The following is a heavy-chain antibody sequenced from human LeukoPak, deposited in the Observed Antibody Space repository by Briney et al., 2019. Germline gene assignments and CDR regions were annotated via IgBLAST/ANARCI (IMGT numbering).Heavy chain of an antibody. CDR1: GFTFSSYA. D-gene: IGHD2-21*01. Sequence: GSLRLSCAASGFTFSSYAMSWVRQAPGKGLEWVSRINPDDGSTSYADSVKGRFTISRDNAKSTLYLQMNSLRAEDTAVYYCLTIVETDLDAFDIWGQGTKVTVSS. V-gene: IGHV3-74*01. J-gene: IGHJ3*02. CDR2: INPDDGST. CDR3: LTIVETDLDAFDI.